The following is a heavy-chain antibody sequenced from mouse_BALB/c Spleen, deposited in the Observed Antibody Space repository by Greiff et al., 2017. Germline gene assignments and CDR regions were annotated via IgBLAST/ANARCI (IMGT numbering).Heavy chain of an antibody. Sequence: VKLQESGAELMKPGASVKISCKATGYTFSSYWIEWVKQRPGHGLEWIGEILPGSGSTNYNEKFKGKATFTADTSSNTAYMQLSSLTSEDSAVYYCARAGWENDWFAYWGQGTLVTVSA. CDR1: GYTFSSYW. CDR2: ILPGSGST. D-gene: IGHD1-1*02. J-gene: IGHJ3*01. CDR3: ARAGWENDWFAY. V-gene: IGHV1-9*01.